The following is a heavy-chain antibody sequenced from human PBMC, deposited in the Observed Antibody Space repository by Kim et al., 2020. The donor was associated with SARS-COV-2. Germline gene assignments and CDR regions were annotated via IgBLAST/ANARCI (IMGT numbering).Heavy chain of an antibody. D-gene: IGHD4-17*01. V-gene: IGHV4-31*02. J-gene: IGHJ5*02. Sequence: NPSLKRRVTISVDTSKNQFSLKLSSVTAAATAVYYCARDYGGNSGGWFDPWGQGTLVTVSS. CDR3: ARDYGGNSGGWFDP.